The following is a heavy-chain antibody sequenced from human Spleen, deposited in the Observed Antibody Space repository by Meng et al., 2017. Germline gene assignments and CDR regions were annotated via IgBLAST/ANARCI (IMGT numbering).Heavy chain of an antibody. V-gene: IGHV3-21*01. D-gene: IGHD3-22*01. CDR3: ARSPIDKYDLSALPLDY. Sequence: GESLKISCTGSGFTFSGYWMSWVRQAPGKGLEWVSSISSSSSYIYYADSVKGRFTISRDNAKNSLYLQMNSLRAEDTAVYYCARSPIDKYDLSALPLDYWGQGTLVTVSS. J-gene: IGHJ4*02. CDR1: GFTFSGYW. CDR2: ISSSSSYI.